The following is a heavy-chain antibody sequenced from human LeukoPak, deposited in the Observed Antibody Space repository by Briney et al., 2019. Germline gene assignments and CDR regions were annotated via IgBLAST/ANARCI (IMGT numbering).Heavy chain of an antibody. V-gene: IGHV3-21*01. CDR3: ARDPTTVFGVVYYFDY. CDR2: ISSSSSYI. D-gene: IGHD3-3*01. Sequence: GGSLRLSCAASGFTFSSYSMNWVRQAPGKGLEWVSSISSSSSYIYYADSVKGRFTISRDNARNSLYLQMNSLRAEDTAVYYCARDPTTVFGVVYYFDYWGQGTLVTVSS. J-gene: IGHJ4*02. CDR1: GFTFSSYS.